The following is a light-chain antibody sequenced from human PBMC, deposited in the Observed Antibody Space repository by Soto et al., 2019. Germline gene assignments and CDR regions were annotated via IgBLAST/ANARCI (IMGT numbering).Light chain of an antibody. CDR2: EGS. Sequence: QSALAQPASVSGSPGQSITNSCTGTSSGVGSYNLVSWYQQHPGKAPKLMIYEGSKRPSGVSNRFSGSKSGNTASLTISGLQAEDEADYYCCSYAGSSTYVFGTGTKVTVL. CDR3: CSYAGSSTYV. CDR1: SSGVGSYNL. V-gene: IGLV2-23*01. J-gene: IGLJ1*01.